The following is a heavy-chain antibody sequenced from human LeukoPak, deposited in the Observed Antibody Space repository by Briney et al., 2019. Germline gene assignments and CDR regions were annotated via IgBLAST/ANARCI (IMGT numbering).Heavy chain of an antibody. Sequence: GESLKISCKVSGYSFTSYCIGWVRQMPGKDREWMGIIYPGDSGPTYSPSFQGQVTISVDKSINTAYLQWSSLQASDTAMYYCGMSGDRVPLQDDVFDVWGQGTMVTVST. D-gene: IGHD1-26*01. J-gene: IGHJ3*01. CDR1: GYSFTSYC. V-gene: IGHV5-51*01. CDR3: GMSGDRVPLQDDVFDV. CDR2: IYPGDSGP.